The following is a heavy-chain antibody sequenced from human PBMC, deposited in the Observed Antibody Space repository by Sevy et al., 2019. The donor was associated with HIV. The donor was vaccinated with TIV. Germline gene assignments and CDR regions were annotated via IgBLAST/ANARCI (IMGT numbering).Heavy chain of an antibody. CDR3: AKDRYDFWSGYSTPD. CDR1: GFTFSSYS. J-gene: IGHJ4*02. Sequence: GGSLRLSCAASGFTFSSYSMNWVRQAPGKGLEWVSAISGSGGSTYYADSVKGRFTIPRDNSKNTLYLQMNSLRAEDTAVYYCAKDRYDFWSGYSTPDWGQGTLVTVSS. D-gene: IGHD3-3*01. CDR2: ISGSGGST. V-gene: IGHV3-23*01.